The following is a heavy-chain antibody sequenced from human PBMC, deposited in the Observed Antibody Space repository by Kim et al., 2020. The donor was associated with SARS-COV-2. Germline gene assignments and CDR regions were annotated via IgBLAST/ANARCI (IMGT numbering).Heavy chain of an antibody. J-gene: IGHJ3*02. CDR3: ARSRDSSGYVYDAIDI. D-gene: IGHD3-22*01. CDR1: GYTFTTYG. V-gene: IGHV1-18*01. Sequence: ASVKVSCMASGYTFTTYGINWVRQAPGQGLEWMGWISVYNGNTNYGQKFQGRVTMATDTSTSTAYMELRSLRSDDTAVYYCARSRDSSGYVYDAIDIWGQ. CDR2: ISVYNGNT.